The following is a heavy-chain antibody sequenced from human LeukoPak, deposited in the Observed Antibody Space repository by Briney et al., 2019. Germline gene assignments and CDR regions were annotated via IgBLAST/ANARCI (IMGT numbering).Heavy chain of an antibody. V-gene: IGHV1-69*06. D-gene: IGHD3-10*01. J-gene: IGHJ4*02. CDR2: IIPIFGTA. CDR3: AYIWDYFDY. Sequence: ASVKVSCKASGYTFTSYDINWVRQATGQGLEWMGGIIPIFGTANYAQKFQGRVTITADKSTSTAYMELSSLRSEDTAVYYCAYIWDYFDYWGQGTLVTVSS. CDR1: GYTFTSYD.